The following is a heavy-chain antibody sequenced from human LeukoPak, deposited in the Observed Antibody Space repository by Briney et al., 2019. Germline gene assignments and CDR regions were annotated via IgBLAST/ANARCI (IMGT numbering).Heavy chain of an antibody. CDR1: GFTFSSYG. V-gene: IGHV3-30*02. Sequence: GGSLRLSCAASGFTFSSYGMHWVRQAPGKGLEWGALIRYDGSNKYYADSVKGRFTISRDNSKNTLYLQMNSLRAEDTGVYYCAKERGYFRDYFDYWGQGTLVTVSS. D-gene: IGHD3-9*01. CDR3: AKERGYFRDYFDY. J-gene: IGHJ4*02. CDR2: IRYDGSNK.